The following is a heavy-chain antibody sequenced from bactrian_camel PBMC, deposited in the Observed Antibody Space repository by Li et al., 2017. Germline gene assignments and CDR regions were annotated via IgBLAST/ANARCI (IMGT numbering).Heavy chain of an antibody. V-gene: IGHV3S6*01. CDR3: AARTTGSSWLGLVEGAYKY. D-gene: IGHD6*01. Sequence: HVQLVESGGGSVQAGGSLKLSCAVSGYTPNCLGWFRKAPGKALERIAQIAYDGWASRYNDPAKGRFTISRDNDKNTVYLQMTSLKPEDTGMYYCAARTTGSSWLGLVEGAYKYWGQGTQVTVS. CDR1: GYTPNC. CDR2: IAYDGWAS. J-gene: IGHJ4*01.